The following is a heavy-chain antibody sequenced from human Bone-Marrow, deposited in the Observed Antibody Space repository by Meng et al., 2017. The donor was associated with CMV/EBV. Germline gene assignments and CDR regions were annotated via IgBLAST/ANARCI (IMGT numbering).Heavy chain of an antibody. D-gene: IGHD1-26*01. CDR1: GFTVSSNY. V-gene: IGHV3-66*01. CDR2: IYGGGNT. Sequence: VVLGESGVCLGRHGGSLRLSCAASGFTVSSNYMSWVRQAPGKGLEWVSVIYGGGNTYYTDSVKGRFTISRDNSKNTLYLQMNSLRAEDTAVYYCARDPGATVNWGQGTLVTVFS. J-gene: IGHJ4*02. CDR3: ARDPGATVN.